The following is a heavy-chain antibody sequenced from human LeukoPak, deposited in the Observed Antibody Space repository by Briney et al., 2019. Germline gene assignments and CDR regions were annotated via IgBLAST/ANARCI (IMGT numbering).Heavy chain of an antibody. CDR1: GFTFTSSA. Sequence: ASVKVSCKASGFTFTSSAMQWVRQARGQRLEWIGWIVVGSGNTNYAQKFQGRVTMTRDTSTSTVYMELSSLRSEDTAVYYCAKDAVAGTHYFDYWGQGTLVTVSP. D-gene: IGHD6-19*01. CDR3: AKDAVAGTHYFDY. V-gene: IGHV1-58*02. J-gene: IGHJ4*02. CDR2: IVVGSGNT.